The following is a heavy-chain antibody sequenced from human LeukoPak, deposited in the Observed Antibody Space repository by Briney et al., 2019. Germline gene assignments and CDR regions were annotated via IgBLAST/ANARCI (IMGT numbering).Heavy chain of an antibody. CDR2: ISYIGST. Sequence: SETLSLTCAVSTDSISSHYWSWIRQPPGKGLEWIGYISYIGSTNYNPSLKSRVTISIDTSKNQFSLKLRSVTAADTAVYYWARDLITVTKGFDIWGQGTMVSVSS. V-gene: IGHV4-59*11. J-gene: IGHJ3*02. D-gene: IGHD4-17*01. CDR1: TDSISSHY. CDR3: ARDLITVTKGFDI.